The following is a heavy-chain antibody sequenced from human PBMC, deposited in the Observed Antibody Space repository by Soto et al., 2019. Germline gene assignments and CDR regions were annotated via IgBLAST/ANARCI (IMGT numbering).Heavy chain of an antibody. CDR3: ARQFDYDISGYYYAY. CDR2: IIPMFGTA. J-gene: IGHJ4*02. Sequence: QVQLVQSGAEVKKPGSSVTFSCKASGGTCIKYTISWVRQAPGPGLEWMGGIIPMFGTANYARKFQGRVTITADESTSTTYMELSSLRSEDTAVYYCARQFDYDISGYYYAYWGQGTLVTVSS. CDR1: GGTCIKYT. D-gene: IGHD3-22*01. V-gene: IGHV1-69*01.